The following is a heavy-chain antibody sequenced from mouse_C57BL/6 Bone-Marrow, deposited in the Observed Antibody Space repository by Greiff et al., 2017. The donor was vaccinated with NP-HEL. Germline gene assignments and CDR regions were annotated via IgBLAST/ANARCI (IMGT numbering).Heavy chain of an antibody. V-gene: IGHV2-6-1*01. CDR2: IWSDGST. Sequence: VQLVESGPGLVAPSQSLSITCTVSGFSLTSYGVHWVRQPPGKGLEWLVVIWSDGSTTYNSALKSRLSISKDNSTSQVFLKMNSLQTDDTAMYYCARQGGYEYDGGVGYAMDYWGQGTSVTVSS. J-gene: IGHJ4*01. D-gene: IGHD2-4*01. CDR1: GFSLTSYG. CDR3: ARQGGYEYDGGVGYAMDY.